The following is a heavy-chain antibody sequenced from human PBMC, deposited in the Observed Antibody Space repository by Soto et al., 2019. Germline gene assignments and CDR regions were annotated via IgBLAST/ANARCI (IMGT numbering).Heavy chain of an antibody. V-gene: IGHV3-23*01. CDR3: AKDQWVRPCPPRAIDI. CDR1: GFTFSTYA. J-gene: IGHJ3*02. D-gene: IGHD1-26*01. Sequence: GGSLRLSCAASGFTFSTYAMSWVRQAPGKGLEWVSSISGSGGNTYYADSVRGRFTISRDNYKNTVYLQMNSLRAEDTAVYYCAKDQWVRPCPPRAIDIWGQGTMVTVSS. CDR2: ISGSGGNT.